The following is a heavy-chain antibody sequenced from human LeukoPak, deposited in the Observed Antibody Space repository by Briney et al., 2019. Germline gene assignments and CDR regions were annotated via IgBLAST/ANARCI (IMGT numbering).Heavy chain of an antibody. CDR1: GFTFSSYA. J-gene: IGHJ4*02. Sequence: GGSLRLSCAASGFTFSSYAMHWVRQAPGKGLEWVAVISYDGSNKYYADSVKGRFTISRDNSKNTLYLQMNSLRAEDTAVYYCARDYGVDSGIDYWGQGTLVTVSS. D-gene: IGHD2-15*01. V-gene: IGHV3-30-3*01. CDR3: ARDYGVDSGIDY. CDR2: ISYDGSNK.